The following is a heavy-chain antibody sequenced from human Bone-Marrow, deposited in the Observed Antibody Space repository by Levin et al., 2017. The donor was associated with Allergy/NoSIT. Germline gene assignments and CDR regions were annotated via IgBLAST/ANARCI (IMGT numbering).Heavy chain of an antibody. CDR2: ISSGGTKI. V-gene: IGHV3-48*03. Sequence: LSLTCAAAGFAFSRYDINWVRQAPGKGLEWISYISSGGTKIYYADSEKGRFIFSSDSTENSLTLQNNSLISEDTAVYHCTSETTLITGDGWGWYFELWGRGTLVIVCS. J-gene: IGHJ2*01. D-gene: IGHD1-7*01. CDR3: TSETTLITGDGWGWYFEL. CDR1: GFAFSRYD.